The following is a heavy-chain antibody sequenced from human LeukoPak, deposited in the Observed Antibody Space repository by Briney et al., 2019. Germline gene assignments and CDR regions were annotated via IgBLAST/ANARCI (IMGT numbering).Heavy chain of an antibody. V-gene: IGHV1-2*02. Sequence: ASVKVSCKTSGYTFSDYYIHWIRQAPGQGLEWVGWINPNSGDTVYARKFQGRVTVTRDTSISTAYMELGRLRSDDTAVYYCARVSVITQYSGSPDYFASWGQGTLITVSS. CDR1: GYTFSDYY. D-gene: IGHD1-26*01. J-gene: IGHJ4*02. CDR3: ARVSVITQYSGSPDYFAS. CDR2: INPNSGDT.